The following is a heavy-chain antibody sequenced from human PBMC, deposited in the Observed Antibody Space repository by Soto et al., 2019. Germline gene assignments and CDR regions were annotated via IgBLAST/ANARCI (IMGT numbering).Heavy chain of an antibody. D-gene: IGHD6-13*01. CDR2: IIPIFGTA. Sequence: SVKVSCKASGGTFSSYAISWVRQAPGQGLEWMGGIIPIFGTANYAQKFQGRVTITADESTSTAYMELSSLRSEDTAVYYCARGQQLVTPAANWFDPWGQGTLVTVSS. CDR1: GGTFSSYA. V-gene: IGHV1-69*13. J-gene: IGHJ5*02. CDR3: ARGQQLVTPAANWFDP.